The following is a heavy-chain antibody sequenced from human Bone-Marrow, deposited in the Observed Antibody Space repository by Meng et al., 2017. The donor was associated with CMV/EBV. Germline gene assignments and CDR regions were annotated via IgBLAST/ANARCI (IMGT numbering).Heavy chain of an antibody. CDR3: ARRYCSSTSCYEDYYYYYYGMDV. D-gene: IGHD2-2*01. V-gene: IGHV3-7*01. Sequence: GESLKISCAASGFTVSSNYMSWVRQAPGKGLEWVANIKQDGSEKYYVDSVKGRFTISRDNAKNSLYLQMNSLRAEDTAVYYCARRYCSSTSCYEDYYYYYYGMDVWGQGTTVTVSS. J-gene: IGHJ6*02. CDR1: GFTVSSNY. CDR2: IKQDGSEK.